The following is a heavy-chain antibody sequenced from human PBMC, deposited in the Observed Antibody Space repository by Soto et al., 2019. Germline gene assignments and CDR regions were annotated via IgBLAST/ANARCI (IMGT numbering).Heavy chain of an antibody. CDR3: ASSPPLGYCSGGSCYGLGI. Sequence: GGSLRLSCAASGFTVSSNYMSWVRQAPGKGLEWVSVIYSGGSTYYADSVKGRFTISRDNSKNTLYLQMNSLRAEDTAVYYCASSPPLGYCSGGSCYGLGIWGQGTMVTVSS. J-gene: IGHJ3*02. CDR2: IYSGGST. D-gene: IGHD2-15*01. V-gene: IGHV3-66*01. CDR1: GFTVSSNY.